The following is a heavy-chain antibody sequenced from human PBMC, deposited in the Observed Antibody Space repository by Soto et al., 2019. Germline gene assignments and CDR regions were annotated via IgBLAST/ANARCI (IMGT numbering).Heavy chain of an antibody. CDR3: AMEYDILTGYYRVYGMDV. CDR1: GYTFTSYG. J-gene: IGHJ6*02. CDR2: IIPIFGTA. D-gene: IGHD3-9*01. V-gene: IGHV1-69*13. Sequence: ASVKVSCKASGYTFTSYGISWVRQAPGQGLEWMGGIIPIFGTANYAQKFQGRVTITADESTSTAYMELSSLRSEDTAVYYCAMEYDILTGYYRVYGMDVWGQGTTVTVSS.